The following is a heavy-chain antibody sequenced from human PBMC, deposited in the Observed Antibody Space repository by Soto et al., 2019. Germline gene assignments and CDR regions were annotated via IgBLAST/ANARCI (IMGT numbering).Heavy chain of an antibody. V-gene: IGHV1-18*01. CDR2: ISAYNGNT. CDR1: GYTFTSYG. J-gene: IGHJ6*04. Sequence: ASVKVSCKASGYTFTSYGISWVRQAPGQGLEWMGWISAYNGNTNYAQKLQGRVTMTTDTSTSTAYTELRSLRSDDTAVYYCARLIEDIVVVPAANMADYWGKGTTVTVSS. D-gene: IGHD2-2*01. CDR3: ARLIEDIVVVPAANMADY.